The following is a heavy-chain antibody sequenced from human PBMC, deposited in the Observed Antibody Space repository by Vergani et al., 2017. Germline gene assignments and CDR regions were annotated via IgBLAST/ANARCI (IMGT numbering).Heavy chain of an antibody. CDR3: ARDQWDDDGPRGWFAH. D-gene: IGHD5-24*01. J-gene: IGHJ5*02. V-gene: IGHV4-4*07. CDR1: GASISSYF. CDR2: VHTDGTT. Sequence: VQLQESGPGLLKPSETLSLTCSVSGASISSYFWSWIRQPAGKGLEWLGRVHTDGTTYYNPSLRTGVRLSADLSQSQFSLKMTSLTAADTAVYFCARDQWDDDGPRGWFAHWGQGVLVTVAS.